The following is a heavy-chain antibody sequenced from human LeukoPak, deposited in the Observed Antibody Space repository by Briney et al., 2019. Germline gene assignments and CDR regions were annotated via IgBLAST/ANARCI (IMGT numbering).Heavy chain of an antibody. D-gene: IGHD6-13*01. CDR2: ISSSSSTI. J-gene: IGHJ6*03. CDR3: ARREGAAAAGTPYYYYYMDV. CDR1: GFTFSNAW. Sequence: GGSLRLSCAASGFTFSNAWMSWVRQAPGKGLEWVSYISSSSSTIYYADSVKGRFTISRDKAKNSLYLQMNSLRAEDTAVYYCARREGAAAAGTPYYYYYMDVWGKGTTVTVSS. V-gene: IGHV3-48*01.